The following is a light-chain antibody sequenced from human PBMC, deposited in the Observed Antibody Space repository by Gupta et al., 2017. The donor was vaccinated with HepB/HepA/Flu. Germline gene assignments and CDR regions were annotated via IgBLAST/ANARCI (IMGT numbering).Light chain of an antibody. CDR3: QQYGSSLSIT. V-gene: IGKV3-20*01. J-gene: IGKJ5*01. Sequence: EIVLTQSPGTLSLSPGARATLSCRASQSVSSSYLAWYQQKPGQAPRLLIYGVFRRATGIPDRFSGSGSGTDFTLTISRLEPEDFAVYYCQQYGSSLSITFGQGTRLEIK. CDR2: GVF. CDR1: QSVSSSY.